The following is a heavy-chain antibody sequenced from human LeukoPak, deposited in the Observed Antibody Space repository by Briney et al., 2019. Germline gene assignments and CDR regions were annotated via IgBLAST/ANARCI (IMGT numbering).Heavy chain of an antibody. Sequence: GGSLRLSCTVSGFTVSSNYMSWVRQAPGKGLEWVSVIHKNAITSHADTVKGRFTISRDNSKNTLYLQMNNLRVDDTAVYYCARSLRVRGVPDYMDVWGKGTTVTVSS. CDR3: ARSLRVRGVPDYMDV. V-gene: IGHV3-53*01. D-gene: IGHD3-10*01. CDR2: IHKNAIT. J-gene: IGHJ6*03. CDR1: GFTVSSNY.